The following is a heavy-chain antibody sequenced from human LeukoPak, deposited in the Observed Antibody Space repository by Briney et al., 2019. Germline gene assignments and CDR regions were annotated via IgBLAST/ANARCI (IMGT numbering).Heavy chain of an antibody. Sequence: GGSLRLSCAASGFTFSSYWMYWVRQAPGKGLVWVSRINTDGSGTSYADSVKGRFTISRDNAKNTLYLHMNSLRAEDTALYYCARGRELGLYYFDYWGQGTLVTVSS. V-gene: IGHV3-74*01. CDR3: ARGRELGLYYFDY. CDR1: GFTFSSYW. CDR2: INTDGSGT. J-gene: IGHJ4*02. D-gene: IGHD5-24*01.